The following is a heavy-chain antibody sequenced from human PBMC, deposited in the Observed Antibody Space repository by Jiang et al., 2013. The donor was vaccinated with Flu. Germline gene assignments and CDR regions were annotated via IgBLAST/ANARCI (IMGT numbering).Heavy chain of an antibody. D-gene: IGHD3-3*01. CDR1: GGSVSSGSYY. CDR3: ASSRRITIFGGFPDAFDI. CDR2: IYYSGST. V-gene: IGHV4-61*01. J-gene: IGHJ3*02. Sequence: LLKPSETLSLTCTVSGGSVSSGSYYWSWIRQPPGKGLEWIGYIYYSGSTNYNPSLKSRVTISVDTSKNQFSLKLSSVTAADTAVYYCASSRRITIFGGFPDAFDIWGQGTMVTVSS.